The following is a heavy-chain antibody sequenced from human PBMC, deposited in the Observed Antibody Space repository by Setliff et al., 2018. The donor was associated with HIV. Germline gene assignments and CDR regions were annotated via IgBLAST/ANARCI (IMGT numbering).Heavy chain of an antibody. J-gene: IGHJ4*02. Sequence: ETLSLTCTVSGASISSHNYYWGWIRQSPGKGLEWIASIRSSGDTYYNPSLQSRVIISVDTSNNQISLKLTSVTAADTAVYYCAIPASSLAPNWGRGTQVTVSS. CDR2: IRSSGDT. CDR1: GASISSHNYY. V-gene: IGHV4-39*01. CDR3: AIPASSLAPN.